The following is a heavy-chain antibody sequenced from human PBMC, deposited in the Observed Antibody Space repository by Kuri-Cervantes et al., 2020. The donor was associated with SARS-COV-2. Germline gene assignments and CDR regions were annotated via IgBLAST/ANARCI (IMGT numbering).Heavy chain of an antibody. CDR2: ISGSGGST. Sequence: GESLKISCAASGFTFSSFAMSWVRQTPGKGLQWVSLISGSGGSTYYTDSVKGRFTISRDNSKNTLYLQMNSLRAEDTAVYYCAKDRGVFDGSEYFQHWGQGTLVTVSS. V-gene: IGHV3-23*01. CDR1: GFTFSSFA. J-gene: IGHJ1*01. CDR3: AKDRGVFDGSEYFQH. D-gene: IGHD2-15*01.